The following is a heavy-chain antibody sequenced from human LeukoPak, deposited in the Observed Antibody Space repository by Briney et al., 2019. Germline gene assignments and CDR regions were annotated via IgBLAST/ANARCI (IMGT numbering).Heavy chain of an antibody. Sequence: PSETLSLTCTVSGGSITSGDYYWSWIRHHPGKGLEWFGYIYYSGTNYHTPSLKSRVTTSVDTSKNQFSLKLSSVTAADTAVYYCARAGNGGDYNYGMDVWGQGTTVTVSS. D-gene: IGHD2-8*01. CDR2: IYYSGTN. CDR1: GGSITSGDYY. V-gene: IGHV4-31*03. J-gene: IGHJ6*02. CDR3: ARAGNGGDYNYGMDV.